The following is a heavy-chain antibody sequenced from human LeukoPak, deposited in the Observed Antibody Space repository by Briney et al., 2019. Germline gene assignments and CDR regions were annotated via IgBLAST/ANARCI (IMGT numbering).Heavy chain of an antibody. D-gene: IGHD5-12*01. J-gene: IGHJ6*04. CDR1: GYTFTGYY. CDR2: INPNSGGT. CDR3: ARAGNSGYDYYYYYGMDV. V-gene: IGHV1-2*02. Sequence: ASVKVSCKASGYTFTGYYMHWVRQAPGQGLEWMGWINPNSGGTNYAQKFQGRVTMTRDTSISTAYMELSRLRSDDTAVYYCARAGNSGYDYYYYYGMDVWGKGTTVTVSS.